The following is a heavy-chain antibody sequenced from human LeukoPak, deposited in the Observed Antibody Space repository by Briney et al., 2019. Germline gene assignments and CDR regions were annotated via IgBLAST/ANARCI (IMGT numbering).Heavy chain of an antibody. CDR3: ARGPLQIAAPDDY. CDR1: GYTFTSYG. CDR2: ISAYNGNT. D-gene: IGHD6-13*01. Sequence: ASVTDSCKASGYTFTSYGVNWVRPAPGQGLEGMGWISAYNGNTNYAQKLQGRVTMTTDTSTSTAYMELRSLRSDDTAVYYCARGPLQIAAPDDYWGQGTLVTVSS. V-gene: IGHV1-18*01. J-gene: IGHJ4*02.